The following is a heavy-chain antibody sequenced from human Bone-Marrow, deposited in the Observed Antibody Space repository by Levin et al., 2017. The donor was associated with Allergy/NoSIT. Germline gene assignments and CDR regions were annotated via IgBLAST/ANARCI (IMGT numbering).Heavy chain of an antibody. CDR3: AGARFTMTTPTWGLYDYIYYGMDV. V-gene: IGHV4-30-4*01. D-gene: IGHD4-11*01. Sequence: SETLSLTCTVSGGSISSGDYYWSWIRQPPGKGLEWIGYIYYSGSSYYNPSLQSRVTMSVDTSKKQFSLRLTSVTAADTAVYYCAGARFTMTTPTWGLYDYIYYGMDVWGQGTAVTVSS. J-gene: IGHJ6*02. CDR1: GGSISSGDYY. CDR2: IYYSGSS.